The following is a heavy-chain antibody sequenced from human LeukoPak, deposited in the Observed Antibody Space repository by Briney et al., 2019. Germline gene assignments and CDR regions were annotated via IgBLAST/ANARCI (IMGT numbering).Heavy chain of an antibody. J-gene: IGHJ5*02. CDR1: GFTFSSYW. Sequence: GGSLRLSCAASGFTFSSYWMSWVRQAPGKGLEWVANIKQDGSEKYYVDSVKGRFTISRDNAKNSLYLQMYSLRAEDTAVYYCARERRGYYDFWSGYSNWFDPWGQGTLVTVSS. D-gene: IGHD3-3*01. CDR3: ARERRGYYDFWSGYSNWFDP. V-gene: IGHV3-7*01. CDR2: IKQDGSEK.